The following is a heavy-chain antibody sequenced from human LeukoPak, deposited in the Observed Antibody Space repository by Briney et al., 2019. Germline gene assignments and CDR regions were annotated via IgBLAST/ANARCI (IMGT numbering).Heavy chain of an antibody. Sequence: PSETLSLTCGVSGYSISSGYHWDWIRQPPGKGLEWIGSIYHSGSTYYNPSLKSRVTISVDTSKNQFSLRLSSVTAADTAMYYCARSLAGTSNWDWGQGTLVTVSS. CDR3: ARSLAGTSNWD. J-gene: IGHJ4*02. CDR1: GYSISSGYH. CDR2: IYHSGST. D-gene: IGHD2-2*01. V-gene: IGHV4-38-2*01.